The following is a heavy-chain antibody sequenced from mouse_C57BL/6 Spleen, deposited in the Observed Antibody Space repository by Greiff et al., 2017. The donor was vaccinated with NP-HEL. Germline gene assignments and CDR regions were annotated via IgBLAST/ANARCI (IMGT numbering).Heavy chain of an antibody. Sequence: QVQLQQSGAELVRPGASVTLSCKASGYTFTDYEMHWVKQTPVHGLEWIGAIDPETGGTAYNQKFKGKAILTADKSSSTAYMELRSLTSEDSAVYYCTRDGYYGSYFDYWGQGTTLTVSS. D-gene: IGHD2-3*01. V-gene: IGHV1-15*01. CDR2: IDPETGGT. J-gene: IGHJ2*01. CDR3: TRDGYYGSYFDY. CDR1: GYTFTDYE.